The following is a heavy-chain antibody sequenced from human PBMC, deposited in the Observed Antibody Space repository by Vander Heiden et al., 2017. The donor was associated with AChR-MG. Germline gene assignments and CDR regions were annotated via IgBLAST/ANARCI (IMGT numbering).Heavy chain of an antibody. CDR2: ISGSGDST. D-gene: IGHD3-16*01. J-gene: IGHJ4*02. Sequence: EVQLLESGGGLVQPGGSLRLSCAAAGFTFGCYAMSWVRHAPGKVLEWVSAISGSGDSTYYADSVKGRFTISRDNSKNTLYLQMNSLRAEDTAVYYCAEGPRLAYWGQGTLVTVSS. CDR1: GFTFGCYA. V-gene: IGHV3-23*01. CDR3: AEGPRLAY.